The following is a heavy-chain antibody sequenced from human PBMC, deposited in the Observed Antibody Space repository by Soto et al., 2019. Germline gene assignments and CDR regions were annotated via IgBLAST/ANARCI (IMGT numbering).Heavy chain of an antibody. CDR2: INPNNGVT. CDR3: ARGRTVSSIGPLLV. D-gene: IGHD1-1*01. J-gene: IGHJ1*01. CDR1: GYTFTGYY. V-gene: IGHV1-2*02. Sequence: QVQLVQSGAEVKKPGASVEVSCKASGYTFTGYYMHWVRQAPGQGLEWMGWINPNNGVTKYAQKFQGRVIMTRDTSISTAYMELRGLISDDTGVYYCARGRTVSSIGPLLVWGQGTLVSVSS.